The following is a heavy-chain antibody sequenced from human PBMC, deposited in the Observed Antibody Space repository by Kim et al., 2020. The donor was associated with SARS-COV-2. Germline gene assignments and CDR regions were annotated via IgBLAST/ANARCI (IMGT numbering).Heavy chain of an antibody. D-gene: IGHD6-6*01. V-gene: IGHV4-34*01. CDR3: ARGRGEQLVGGSGWFDP. Sequence: SETLSLTCAVYGGSFSGYYWSWIRQPPGKGLEWIGEINHSGSTNYNPSLKSRVTISVDTSKNQFSLKLSSVTAADTAVYYCARGRGEQLVGGSGWFDPWG. CDR1: GGSFSGYY. J-gene: IGHJ5*02. CDR2: INHSGST.